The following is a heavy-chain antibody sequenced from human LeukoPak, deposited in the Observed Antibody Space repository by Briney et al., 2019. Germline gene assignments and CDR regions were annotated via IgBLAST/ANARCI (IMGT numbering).Heavy chain of an antibody. CDR1: GFTFSSYW. D-gene: IGHD3-22*01. CDR2: INTDGSST. V-gene: IGHV3-74*01. Sequence: GGSLRLSCAASGFTFSSYWMHWVRQAPGKGLVWVSRINTDGSSTSYADSVKGRFTISRDNAMNTVYLQMNSLRAEDTAVYYCARVLSGSWDWFDPWGQGTLVTVSS. J-gene: IGHJ5*02. CDR3: ARVLSGSWDWFDP.